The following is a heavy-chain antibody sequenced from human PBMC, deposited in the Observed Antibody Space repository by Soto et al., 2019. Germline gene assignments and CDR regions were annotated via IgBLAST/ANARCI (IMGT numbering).Heavy chain of an antibody. CDR1: GYSFTSYW. CDR3: ARPTITFGGVIAPFDY. V-gene: IGHV5-51*01. D-gene: IGHD3-16*02. Sequence: GESLKISCKGSGYSFTSYWIGRVRQMPGKGLEWMGIIYPGDSDTRYSPSFQGQVTISADKSISTAYLQWSSLKASDTAMYYCARPTITFGGVIAPFDYWGQGTLVTVSS. J-gene: IGHJ4*02. CDR2: IYPGDSDT.